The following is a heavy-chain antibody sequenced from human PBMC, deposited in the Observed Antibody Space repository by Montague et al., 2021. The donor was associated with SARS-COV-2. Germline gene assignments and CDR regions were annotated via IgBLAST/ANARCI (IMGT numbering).Heavy chain of an antibody. J-gene: IGHJ4*02. CDR2: FYYAGGT. V-gene: IGHV4-39*01. D-gene: IGHD5-18*01. Sequence: SETLSLTCTVSGGSVSRISSHWGWIRQPPGKGLEYIGSFYYAGGTQYNPSLKSRVTIYVDTSNDQFSLKMNSVTAADTAVYFCERSYGSSFDYWGQGTLVTVSS. CDR3: ERSYGSSFDY. CDR1: GGSVSRISSH.